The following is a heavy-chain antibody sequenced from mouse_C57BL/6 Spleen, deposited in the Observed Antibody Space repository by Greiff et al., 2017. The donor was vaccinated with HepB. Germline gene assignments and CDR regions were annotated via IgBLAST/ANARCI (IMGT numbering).Heavy chain of an antibody. J-gene: IGHJ3*01. D-gene: IGHD2-1*01. CDR1: GFTFSSYA. CDR2: ISAGGSYT. V-gene: IGHV5-4*01. CDR3: ARDDGNPAWFAY. Sequence: EVMLVESGGGLVKPGGSLKLSCAASGFTFSSYAMSWVRQTPEKRLEWVATISAGGSYTNYPDNLKGRFTISRDNAKNNRYLQMSHLKSEDTAMYYCARDDGNPAWFAYWGQGTLVTVSA.